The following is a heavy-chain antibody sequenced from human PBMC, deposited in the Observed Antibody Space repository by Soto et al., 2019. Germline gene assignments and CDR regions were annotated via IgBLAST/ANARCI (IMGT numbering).Heavy chain of an antibody. Sequence: WSWIRQHPGKGLEWIGYIFYSGTTYYNPFLKSRVTISVDTSKNQFSLRLGSVTAADTAVYYCARSVDTWGQGTLVTVSS. J-gene: IGHJ5*02. CDR3: ARSVDT. CDR2: IFYSGTT. V-gene: IGHV4-31*02.